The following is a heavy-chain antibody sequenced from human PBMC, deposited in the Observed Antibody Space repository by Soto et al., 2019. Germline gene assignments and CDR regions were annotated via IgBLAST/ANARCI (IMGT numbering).Heavy chain of an antibody. Sequence: GASVKVSCKVSGYTLTELSMHWVRQAPGRGLEWMRGFDPEDGETIYAQKFQGRVTMTEDTSTDTAYMELSSLRSEDTAVYYCATLDGDWNQNTLYYYYYGMDVWGQGTTVTVSS. CDR1: GYTLTELS. V-gene: IGHV1-24*01. J-gene: IGHJ6*02. CDR3: ATLDGDWNQNTLYYYYYGMDV. CDR2: FDPEDGET. D-gene: IGHD1-1*01.